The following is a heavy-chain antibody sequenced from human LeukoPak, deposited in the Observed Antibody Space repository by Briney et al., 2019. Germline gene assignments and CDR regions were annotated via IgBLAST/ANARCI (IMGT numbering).Heavy chain of an antibody. Sequence: GSLRLSCAASGFTFSSYSMNWVRQALGKGLEWVSSISSNSIYVFYADSMKGRFTISRDNAKNSLSLQMNSLRAEDTAVYYCARDQVDRIWYFDYWGQGTLVTVSS. CDR3: ARDQVDRIWYFDY. D-gene: IGHD1-14*01. V-gene: IGHV3-21*01. CDR2: ISSNSIYV. J-gene: IGHJ4*02. CDR1: GFTFSSYS.